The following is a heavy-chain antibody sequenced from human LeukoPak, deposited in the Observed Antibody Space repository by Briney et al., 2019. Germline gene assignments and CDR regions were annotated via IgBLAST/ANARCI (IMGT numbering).Heavy chain of an antibody. CDR1: GLTFSSYA. V-gene: IGHV3-23*01. CDR2: ISSSGAIT. D-gene: IGHD1-26*01. CDR3: AKGGINYFDY. J-gene: IGHJ4*02. Sequence: GGSLRLSCAASGLTFSSYAMSWVRQAPGKGLEWVSSISSSGAITYHADSVKSRFTISRDNSKNTLYLQMNSLRAEDTAIYYCAKGGINYFDYWGQGTLVTVSS.